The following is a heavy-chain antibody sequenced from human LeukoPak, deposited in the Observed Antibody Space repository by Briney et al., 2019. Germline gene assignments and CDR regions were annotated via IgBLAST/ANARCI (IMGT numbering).Heavy chain of an antibody. J-gene: IGHJ4*02. CDR3: AKDSQKAAGYFDY. V-gene: IGHV3-11*01. CDR1: GFIFSDYY. Sequence: GGSLRLSCAASGFIFSDYYMSWIRQSPGKGLEWISYTSSNLIYYAESVKGRFTISRDNSKNTLYLQMNSLRAEDTAVYYCAKDSQKAAGYFDYWGQGTLVTVSS. D-gene: IGHD6-13*01. CDR2: TSSNLI.